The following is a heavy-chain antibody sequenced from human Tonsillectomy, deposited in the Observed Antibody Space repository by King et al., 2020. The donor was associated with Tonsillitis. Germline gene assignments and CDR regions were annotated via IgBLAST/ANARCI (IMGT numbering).Heavy chain of an antibody. D-gene: IGHD1-7*01. V-gene: IGHV1-2*02. Sequence: VQLVESGAEVKKPGASVKVSCKASGYTFTGYYMHWVRQAPGQGLEWMGWINPNSGGTNYAQKFQGRVTMTRDTSISTAYMELSRLRSDDTAVYYCARGSRYNWNYYWFDPWGQGTLVTVSS. CDR1: GYTFTGYY. J-gene: IGHJ5*02. CDR3: ARGSRYNWNYYWFDP. CDR2: INPNSGGT.